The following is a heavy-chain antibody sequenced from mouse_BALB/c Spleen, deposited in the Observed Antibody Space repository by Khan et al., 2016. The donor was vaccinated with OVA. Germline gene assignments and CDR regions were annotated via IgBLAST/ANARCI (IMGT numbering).Heavy chain of an antibody. D-gene: IGHD1-1*01. CDR1: GFIFSTYG. CDR2: VSTGGHYT. CDR3: ARLAYYYDSEGFAY. Sequence: EVELVESGGDVVKPGGSLKLSCAASGFIFSTYGMSWVRQTPDKRLEWVATVSTGGHYTYYPDTVKGRFTISRDNAKNTLYLQMNSLKSEDTAMFYCARLAYYYDSEGFAYWGQGTLVTVSS. J-gene: IGHJ3*01. V-gene: IGHV5-6*01.